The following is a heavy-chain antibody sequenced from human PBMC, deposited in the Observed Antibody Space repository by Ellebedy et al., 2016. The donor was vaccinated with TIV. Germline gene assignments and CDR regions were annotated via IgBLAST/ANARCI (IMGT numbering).Heavy chain of an antibody. J-gene: IGHJ4*02. D-gene: IGHD1-14*01. CDR3: ARRGVDGWYFDF. V-gene: IGHV5-51*01. CDR1: GYRSSNYW. Sequence: PGGSLRLSCKASGYRSSNYWIAWVRQMPGKGLEWMGVIYPHDSDTRYSPSFRGQVTISVDKSIKTAYLQLTNLKASDSGTYYCARRGVDGWYFDFWGQGTLVTVSS. CDR2: IYPHDSDT.